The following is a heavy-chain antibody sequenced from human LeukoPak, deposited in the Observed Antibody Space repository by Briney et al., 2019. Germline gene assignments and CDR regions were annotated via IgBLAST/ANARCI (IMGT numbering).Heavy chain of an antibody. CDR1: RYTFTSYA. V-gene: IGHV7-4-1*02. J-gene: IGHJ4*02. Sequence: GASVKVSCKASRYTFTSYAMNWVRQAPGQGLEWMGWINTNTGNPTYAQGFTGRFVFSLDTSVSTAYLQISSLKAEDTAVYYCASIGITGTTALDYWGQGTLVTVSS. CDR3: ASIGITGTTALDY. CDR2: INTNTGNP. D-gene: IGHD1-7*01.